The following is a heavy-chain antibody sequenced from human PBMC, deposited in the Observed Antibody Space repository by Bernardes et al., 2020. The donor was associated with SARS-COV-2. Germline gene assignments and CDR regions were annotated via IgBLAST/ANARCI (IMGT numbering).Heavy chain of an antibody. CDR3: ARDYDYVWGSYRFSEGDAFDI. Sequence: ASVKVACKASGYTFTSYAMHWVRQAPGQRLEWMGWINAGNGNTKYSQKFQGRVTITRDTSASTAYMELSSLRSEDTAVYYCARDYDYVWGSYRFSEGDAFDIWGQGTMVTVSS. V-gene: IGHV1-3*01. CDR1: GYTFTSYA. CDR2: INAGNGNT. D-gene: IGHD3-16*02. J-gene: IGHJ3*02.